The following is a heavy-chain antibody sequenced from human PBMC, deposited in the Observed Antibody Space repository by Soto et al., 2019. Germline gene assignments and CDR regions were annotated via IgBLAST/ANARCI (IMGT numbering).Heavy chain of an antibody. D-gene: IGHD2-2*03. CDR3: ARVGYCTFSTCFATNWFDP. CDR1: GGSVISSGYH. CDR2: INHGGVT. V-gene: IGHV4-39*01. J-gene: IGHJ5*02. Sequence: SDTLSLTCTVSGGSVISSGYHWGWIRRPPGKELEWIGSINHGGVTYYHPSLKSRVSVSIDTSKNQFSLKLSPVSAADTAFYYCARVGYCTFSTCFATNWFDPWGPGTLVTVSS.